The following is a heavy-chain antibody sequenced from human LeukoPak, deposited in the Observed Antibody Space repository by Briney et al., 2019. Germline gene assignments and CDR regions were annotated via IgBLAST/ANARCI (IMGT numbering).Heavy chain of an antibody. CDR3: ATKPNSEYYFDY. CDR1: GYSISSNNW. CDR2: IYYTGST. V-gene: IGHV4-28*01. J-gene: IGHJ4*02. Sequence: SDTLSLTCAVSGYSISSNNWWGWIRQPPGKGLEWIGYIYYTGSTYYNPSLQSRVTMSVDTSKNQFSLRLTSVTAVDTAVYYCATKPNSEYYFDYWGRGTLVNVSS. D-gene: IGHD3-10*01.